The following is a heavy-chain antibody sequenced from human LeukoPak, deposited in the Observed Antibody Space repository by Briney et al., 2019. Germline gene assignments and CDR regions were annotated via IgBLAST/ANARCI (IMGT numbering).Heavy chain of an antibody. CDR1: GGSFSGYY. D-gene: IGHD3-10*01. J-gene: IGHJ4*02. CDR2: INHSGST. V-gene: IGHV4-34*01. CDR3: ARATTYYYGSGSYYHFDY. Sequence: SETLSLTCAVYGGSFSGYYWSWIRQPPGKGLEWIGEINHSGSTNYNPSLKSRVTISVDTSKNQLSLKLSSVTAADTAVYYCARATTYYYGSGSYYHFDYWGQGTLVTVSS.